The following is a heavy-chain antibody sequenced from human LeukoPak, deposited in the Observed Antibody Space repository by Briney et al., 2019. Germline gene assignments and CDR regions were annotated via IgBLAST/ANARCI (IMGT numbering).Heavy chain of an antibody. V-gene: IGHV1-2*02. D-gene: IGHD3-22*01. J-gene: IGHJ4*02. Sequence: ASVKVSCKASVYTFTGYYMHWVRQAPGQGLEWMGWINPNSGGTNYAQKFQGRVTMTRDTSISTAYMELRRLSSDDTAVYYCARTHYYDSSGYRKKDYFFDYWGQGTLVTVSS. CDR1: VYTFTGYY. CDR3: ARTHYYDSSGYRKKDYFFDY. CDR2: INPNSGGT.